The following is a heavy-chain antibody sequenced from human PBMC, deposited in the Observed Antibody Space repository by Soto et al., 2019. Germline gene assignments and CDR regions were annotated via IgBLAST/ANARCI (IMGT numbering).Heavy chain of an antibody. CDR3: VRRVSGNYDL. CDR1: GFTFSSYD. D-gene: IGHD1-7*01. J-gene: IGHJ4*02. Sequence: EVQLAESGGGMVQPGGSLRLSCVASGFTFSSYDMHWVRQAPGKGLEYVSSISSNGGTTYYGNSVKGRFTISRDNSKNALYLQMGSLRAADMAVYYCVRRVSGNYDLWGQGTLVTVSS. CDR2: ISSNGGTT. V-gene: IGHV3-64*01.